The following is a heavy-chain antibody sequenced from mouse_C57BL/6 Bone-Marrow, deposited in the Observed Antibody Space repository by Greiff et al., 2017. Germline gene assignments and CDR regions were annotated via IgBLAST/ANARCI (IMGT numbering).Heavy chain of an antibody. CDR3: ARRDDYDRDAMDY. D-gene: IGHD2-4*01. CDR2: IDPSDSET. V-gene: IGHV1-52*01. Sequence: VKLQQPGAELVRPGSSVKLSCKASGYTFTSYWMHWVKQRPIQGLEWIGNIDPSDSETHYNQKFKDKATLTVDKSSSTAYMQLSSLKSEDSAVYYCARRDDYDRDAMDYWGQGTSVTVSS. CDR1: GYTFTSYW. J-gene: IGHJ4*01.